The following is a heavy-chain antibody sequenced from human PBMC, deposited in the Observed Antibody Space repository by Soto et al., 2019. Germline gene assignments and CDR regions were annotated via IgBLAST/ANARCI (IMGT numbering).Heavy chain of an antibody. J-gene: IGHJ3*02. CDR2: ISWNSGSI. V-gene: IGHV3-9*01. Sequence: VQLVESGGGLVQPGRSLRLSCAASGFTFDDYAMHWVRQAPGKGLEGVSGISWNSGSIGYADSVKGRFTISRDNAKNSLYLQMNSLRAEDTALYYCAKGGIAVAGGAFDIWGQGTMVTVSS. CDR1: GFTFDDYA. D-gene: IGHD6-19*01. CDR3: AKGGIAVAGGAFDI.